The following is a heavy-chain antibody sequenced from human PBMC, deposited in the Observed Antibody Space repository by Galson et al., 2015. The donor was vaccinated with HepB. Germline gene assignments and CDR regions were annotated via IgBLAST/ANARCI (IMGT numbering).Heavy chain of an antibody. D-gene: IGHD3-10*01. CDR3: ARGMVAYDAFDI. Sequence: SLRLSCAASGFTFSSYAMHWVRQAPGKGLEWVAVISYDGSNKYYADSVKGRFTISRDNSKNTLYLQMNSLRAEDTAVYYCARGMVAYDAFDIWGQGTMVTVSS. V-gene: IGHV3-30*04. CDR2: ISYDGSNK. J-gene: IGHJ3*02. CDR1: GFTFSSYA.